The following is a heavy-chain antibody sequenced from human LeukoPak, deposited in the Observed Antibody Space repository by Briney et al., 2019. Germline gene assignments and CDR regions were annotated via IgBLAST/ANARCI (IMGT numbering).Heavy chain of an antibody. J-gene: IGHJ4*02. CDR2: ISSGSSYI. D-gene: IGHD6-13*01. CDR3: ARDSSSWYDSTMDY. V-gene: IGHV3-21*01. Sequence: GGSLRLSCAASGFTFSSYSMSWVRQAPGKGLEWVSSISSGSSYIYYADSLKGRFTISRDNAKNSLYLQMNSLRAEDTAVYYCARDSSSWYDSTMDYWGQGTLVTVSS. CDR1: GFTFSSYS.